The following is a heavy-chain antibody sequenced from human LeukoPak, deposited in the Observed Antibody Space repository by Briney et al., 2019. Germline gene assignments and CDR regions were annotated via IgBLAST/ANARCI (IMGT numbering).Heavy chain of an antibody. CDR3: ARGTTSGYYWFDY. CDR2: ISSSSSTI. J-gene: IGHJ4*02. Sequence: PGGSLRLSCAASGFTFSSYSMNWVRQAPGKGLEWVSNISSSSSTIYYADSVKGRFTISRDNAKNSLYLQMNSLRAEDTAVYYCARGTTSGYYWFDYWGQGALVTVSS. CDR1: GFTFSSYS. V-gene: IGHV3-48*01. D-gene: IGHD3-22*01.